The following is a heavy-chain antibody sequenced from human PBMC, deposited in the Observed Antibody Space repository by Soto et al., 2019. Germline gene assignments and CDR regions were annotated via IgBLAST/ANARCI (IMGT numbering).Heavy chain of an antibody. D-gene: IGHD2-15*01. J-gene: IGHJ4*02. CDR3: ARAHGKPDGRYCSGGSCYMYYFDY. V-gene: IGHV3-11*06. Sequence: GGSLRLSCAASGFTFSDYYMSWIRQAPGKGLEWVSYISSSSSYTNYADSVKGRFTISRDNAKNSLYLQMNSLRAEDTAVYYCARAHGKPDGRYCSGGSCYMYYFDYWGQGTLVTVSS. CDR1: GFTFSDYY. CDR2: ISSSSSYT.